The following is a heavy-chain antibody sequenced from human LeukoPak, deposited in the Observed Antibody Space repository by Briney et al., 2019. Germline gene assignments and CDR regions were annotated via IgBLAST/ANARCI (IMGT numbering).Heavy chain of an antibody. CDR3: AKGNYYDSSGYYDYFDY. CDR2: ISGSGGST. Sequence: PGGSLRLSCAASGFTFSNYAMSWVRQAPGKGLEWDSAISGSGGSTYYADSVKGRFTISRDNSKNTLYLQMNSLRAEDTAVYYCAKGNYYDSSGYYDYFDYWGQGTLVTVSS. V-gene: IGHV3-23*01. CDR1: GFTFSNYA. D-gene: IGHD3-22*01. J-gene: IGHJ4*02.